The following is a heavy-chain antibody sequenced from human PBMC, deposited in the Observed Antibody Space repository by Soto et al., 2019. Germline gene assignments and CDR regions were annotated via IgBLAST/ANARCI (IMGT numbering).Heavy chain of an antibody. CDR3: ASLQTLYYYDSSGPLDAFDI. D-gene: IGHD3-22*01. CDR1: GFTFSSYS. V-gene: IGHV3-21*01. CDR2: ISSSSSYI. Sequence: GGSLRLSCAASGFTFSSYSMNWVRQAPGKGLEWVSSISSSSSYIYYADSVKGRFTISRDNAKNSLYLQMNSLRAEDTAVYYCASLQTLYYYDSSGPLDAFDIWGQGTMVTVSS. J-gene: IGHJ3*02.